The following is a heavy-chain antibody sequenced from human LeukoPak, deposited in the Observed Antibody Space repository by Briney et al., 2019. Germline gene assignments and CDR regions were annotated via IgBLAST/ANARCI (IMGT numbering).Heavy chain of an antibody. CDR2: ISGSGGST. D-gene: IGHD6-19*01. V-gene: IGHV3-23*01. Sequence: GGSLRLSCAASGFTFSSYAMSWVRQAPGKGLEWVSAISGSGGSTYYADSVKGRFTISRDNSKNTLYLQMNSLRAEDTAVYYCAKGRGRLVLILSDYMDVCGKGTTVTVSS. J-gene: IGHJ6*03. CDR3: AKGRGRLVLILSDYMDV. CDR1: GFTFSSYA.